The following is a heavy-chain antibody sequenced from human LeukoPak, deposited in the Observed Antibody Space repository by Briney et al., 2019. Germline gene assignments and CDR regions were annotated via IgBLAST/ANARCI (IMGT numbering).Heavy chain of an antibody. D-gene: IGHD3-22*01. V-gene: IGHV3-11*04. Sequence: GSLRLSSAASGFTFSDYYMSWIRRAPGPGLEGVSYISTSITIIYYADTLKGRFTISRDNAKNSLYLQMNSLRAEATAVYYCARDFHYYDSSGLPGYWGQGTLVTVSS. CDR1: GFTFSDYY. J-gene: IGHJ4*02. CDR3: ARDFHYYDSSGLPGY. CDR2: ISTSITII.